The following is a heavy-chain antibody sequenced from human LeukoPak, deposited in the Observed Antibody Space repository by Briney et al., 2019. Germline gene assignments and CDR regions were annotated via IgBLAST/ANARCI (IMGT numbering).Heavy chain of an antibody. CDR1: GGSISSSSYY. CDR3: ARDRKAKYGSGSYYLDY. CDR2: IYYSGST. V-gene: IGHV4-39*02. D-gene: IGHD3-10*01. Sequence: SETLSLTCTVSGGSISSSSYYWGWIRQPPGKGLEWIGSIYYSGSTYYNPSLKSRVTISVDTSKNQFSLKLSSVTAADTAVYYCARDRKAKYGSGSYYLDYWGQGTLVTVSS. J-gene: IGHJ4*02.